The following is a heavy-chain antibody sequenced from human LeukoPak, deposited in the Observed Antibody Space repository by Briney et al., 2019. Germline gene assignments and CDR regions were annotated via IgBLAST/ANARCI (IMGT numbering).Heavy chain of an antibody. V-gene: IGHV1-69*05. Sequence: ASVKVSCKASGGTFSSYAISWVRQAPGQGLEWMGGIIPIFGTANYAQNFEGRDTITTDEYKSTAYMELSRLRSEDTAVYYCARARGTLGSLASQYYYYYYMDVWGKGTTVTVSS. J-gene: IGHJ6*03. CDR2: IIPIFGTA. CDR1: GGTFSSYA. CDR3: ARARGTLGSLASQYYYYYYMDV. D-gene: IGHD3-16*01.